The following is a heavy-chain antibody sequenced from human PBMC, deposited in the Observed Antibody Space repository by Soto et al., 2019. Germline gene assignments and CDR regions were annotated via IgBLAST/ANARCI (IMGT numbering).Heavy chain of an antibody. J-gene: IGHJ6*02. CDR3: ARQARGENYYYYYGMDV. Sequence: GESLKISCKGSGYSFTSYWISWVRQMPGKGLEWMGRIDPSDSYTNYSPSFQGHVTISADKSISTAYLQWSSLKASDTAMYYCARQARGENYYYYYGMDVWGQGTTVTSP. D-gene: IGHD3-10*01. CDR1: GYSFTSYW. V-gene: IGHV5-10-1*01. CDR2: IDPSDSYT.